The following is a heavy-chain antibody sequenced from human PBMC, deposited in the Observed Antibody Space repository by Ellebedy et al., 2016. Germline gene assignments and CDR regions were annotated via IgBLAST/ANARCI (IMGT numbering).Heavy chain of an antibody. CDR1: GGSISSGSYY. CDR2: IYTSGST. Sequence: LRLSXTVSGGSISSGSYYWSWIRQPAGKGLEWIGRIYTSGSTNYNPSLKSRVTMSVDTSKNQFSLKLSSVTAADTAVYYCARDLLRGYFDYWGQGTLVTVSS. J-gene: IGHJ4*02. V-gene: IGHV4-61*02. CDR3: ARDLLRGYFDY.